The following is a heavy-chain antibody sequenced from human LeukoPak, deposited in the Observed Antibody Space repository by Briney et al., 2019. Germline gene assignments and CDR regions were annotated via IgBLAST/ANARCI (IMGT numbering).Heavy chain of an antibody. Sequence: SQTLSLTCTVSGGSISSGSYYWSWIRQPPVKGLEWIGNIYYSGSTNYNPSLKSRVTISVDTSKNQFSLKLSSVTAADTAVYYCTRGSIAYYYMDVWGKGTTVTISS. J-gene: IGHJ6*03. D-gene: IGHD3-22*01. CDR3: TRGSIAYYYMDV. CDR1: GGSISSGSYY. CDR2: IYYSGST. V-gene: IGHV4-61*01.